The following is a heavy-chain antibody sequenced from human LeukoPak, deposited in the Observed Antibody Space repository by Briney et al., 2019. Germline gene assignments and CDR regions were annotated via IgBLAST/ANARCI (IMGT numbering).Heavy chain of an antibody. J-gene: IGHJ3*02. CDR1: GGSISGYY. CDR2: INHSGST. CDR3: ARNYARRAFDI. V-gene: IGHV4-34*01. D-gene: IGHD2-2*01. Sequence: SETLSLTCTVSGGSISGYYWSWIRQPPGKGLEWIGEINHSGSTNYNPSLKSRVTISVDTSKNQFSLKLSSVTAADTAVYYCARNYARRAFDIWGQGTMVTVSS.